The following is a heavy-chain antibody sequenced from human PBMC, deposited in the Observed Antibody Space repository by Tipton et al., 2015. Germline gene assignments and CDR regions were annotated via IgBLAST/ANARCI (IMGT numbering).Heavy chain of an antibody. CDR1: GGSFTGYY. CDR2: INHSGST. V-gene: IGHV4-34*01. D-gene: IGHD2-15*01. J-gene: IGHJ4*02. Sequence: TLSLTCAVYGGSFTGYYWSWIRQSPGKGLEWIGEINHSGSTNYNPSLKSRVTISVDTSKKQFSLTLTSVTAADTAVYYCARGGSLLDSWGQGTPVTVSS. CDR3: ARGGSLLDS.